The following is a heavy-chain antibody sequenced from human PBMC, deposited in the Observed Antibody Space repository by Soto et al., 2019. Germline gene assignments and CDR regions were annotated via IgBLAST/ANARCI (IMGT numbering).Heavy chain of an antibody. CDR3: ARLVTTVTPPDY. J-gene: IGHJ4*02. CDR2: IYPDDSDT. D-gene: IGHD4-17*01. Sequence: GESLKISCKGSEYTFPSYWIGWVRQMPGKGLEWMGIIYPDDSDTRYSPSFQGQVTISADKSINTAYLQWSRLKASDTAIYYCARLVTTVTPPDYWGQGTLVTVSS. CDR1: EYTFPSYW. V-gene: IGHV5-51*01.